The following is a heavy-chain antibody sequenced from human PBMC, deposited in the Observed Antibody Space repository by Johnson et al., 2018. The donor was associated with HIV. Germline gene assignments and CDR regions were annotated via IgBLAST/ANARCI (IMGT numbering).Heavy chain of an antibody. Sequence: VQLVESGGGLVQPGGSLRLSCAASGFTVSSNYMNWVRQTPGKGLEWVSVIYSGGSTYYADSVKGRFTISRDNSKNTLYLQMNSLGAEDTAVYYCASVGTVRDAFHVWGQGTMVTVSS. V-gene: IGHV3-66*01. CDR2: IYSGGST. CDR1: GFTVSSNY. J-gene: IGHJ3*01. CDR3: ASVGTVRDAFHV. D-gene: IGHD7-27*01.